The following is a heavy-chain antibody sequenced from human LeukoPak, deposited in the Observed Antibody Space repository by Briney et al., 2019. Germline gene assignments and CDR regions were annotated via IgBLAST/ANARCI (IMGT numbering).Heavy chain of an antibody. V-gene: IGHV5-51*01. CDR3: ARLIVEMATISLIYY. J-gene: IGHJ4*02. Sequence: GESLKISCKGSGYSFTSYWIGWVRQMPGKGLEWMGIIYPGDSDTRYSPSFQGQVTISADKSISTAYLQWSSLKASDTAMYYCARLIVEMATISLIYYWGQGTLVTVSS. CDR1: GYSFTSYW. CDR2: IYPGDSDT. D-gene: IGHD5-24*01.